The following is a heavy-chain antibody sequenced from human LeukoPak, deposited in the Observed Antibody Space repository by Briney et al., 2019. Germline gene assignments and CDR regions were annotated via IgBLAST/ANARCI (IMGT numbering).Heavy chain of an antibody. V-gene: IGHV4-4*07. CDR2: IYSSGST. CDR3: ARDRRDGSGWFFDY. J-gene: IGHJ4*02. CDR1: GVSISSYY. D-gene: IGHD6-19*01. Sequence: PSETLSLTCTVSGVSISSYYWSWIRQAAGKGLEWIGRIYSSGSTIYNPSLESRITMSVDTSKNQFSLKVSSVTAADTAVYYCARDRRDGSGWFFDYWAQGTLVTVSS.